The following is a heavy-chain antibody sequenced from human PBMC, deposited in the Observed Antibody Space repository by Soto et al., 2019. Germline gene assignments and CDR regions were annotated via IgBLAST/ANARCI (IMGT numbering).Heavy chain of an antibody. CDR1: GFNFKAYG. CDR2: ISTDGGKQ. V-gene: IGHV3-30-3*01. Sequence: QVRLVESGGGVVQPGRSLRLSCVASGFNFKAYGIHWVRQAPGKGLEWVAVISTDGGKQHLADSVKGRFTISRDNLKHTLYLQMNNVRPEDTAVYFCAVGGGDLSLTPFDYWGQGSLVTVSS. J-gene: IGHJ4*02. D-gene: IGHD3-16*02. CDR3: AVGGGDLSLTPFDY.